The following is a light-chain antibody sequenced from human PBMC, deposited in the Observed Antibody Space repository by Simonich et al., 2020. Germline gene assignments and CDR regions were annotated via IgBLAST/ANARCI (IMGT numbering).Light chain of an antibody. J-gene: IGLJ2*01. CDR3: CSYAGSSTVV. CDR1: SSYVWGYNL. CDR2: EGS. V-gene: IGLV2-23*01. Sequence: QSSLNPPSSGSGAPGPSVTLSCTGNSSYVWGYNLCSWYQQHPGKAPKLMIYEGSKRPSGVSNRFSGSKSGNTAALTISGLQAEDEADYYCCSYAGSSTVVFGGGTKLTVL.